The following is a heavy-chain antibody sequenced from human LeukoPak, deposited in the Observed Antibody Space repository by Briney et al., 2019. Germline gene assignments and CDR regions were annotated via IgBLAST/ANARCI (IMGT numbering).Heavy chain of an antibody. CDR3: ARDTMIVVVPYYYGMDV. Sequence: ASVKVSCKASGYTFTSYGISWVRQAPGQGLEWMGWISAYNGNTNYAQKLQGRVTMTTDTSTSTAYMGLRSLRSDDTAVYYCARDTMIVVVPYYYGMDVWGQGTTVTVSS. CDR2: ISAYNGNT. CDR1: GYTFTSYG. J-gene: IGHJ6*02. D-gene: IGHD3-22*01. V-gene: IGHV1-18*01.